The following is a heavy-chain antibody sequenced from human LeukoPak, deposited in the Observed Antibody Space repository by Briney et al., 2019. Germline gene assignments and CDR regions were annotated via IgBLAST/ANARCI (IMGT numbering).Heavy chain of an antibody. CDR2: IYTSGST. D-gene: IGHD5-24*01. CDR1: GGSISSGSYY. Sequence: SETLSLTCTVSGGSISSGSYYWSWIRQPAGKGLEWIGRIYTSGSTNYNPSLKSRVTIAVDTSRDQFSLELNSVTAADTAVYYCARRWLLRNYYYGMDVWGQGTTVTVSS. V-gene: IGHV4-61*02. J-gene: IGHJ6*02. CDR3: ARRWLLRNYYYGMDV.